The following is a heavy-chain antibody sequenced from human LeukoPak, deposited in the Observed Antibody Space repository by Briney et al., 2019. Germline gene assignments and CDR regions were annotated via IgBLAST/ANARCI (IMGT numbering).Heavy chain of an antibody. CDR1: SFVFNNAF. CDR3: TTGLHYYFDY. CDR2: IKTKTDGGTT. V-gene: IGHV3-15*07. D-gene: IGHD4-11*01. J-gene: IGHJ4*02. Sequence: PGGSLRLSCVAPSFVFNNAFMNWVRQGPGKGLEWVGCIKTKTDGGTTDFAAPVKGRFTISRDDSKNTFFLHMNSLKIEDTAVYYCTTGLHYYFDYWSQGTPVTVSS.